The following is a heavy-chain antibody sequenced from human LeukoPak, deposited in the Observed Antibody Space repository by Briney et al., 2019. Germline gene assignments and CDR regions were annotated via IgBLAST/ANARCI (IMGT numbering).Heavy chain of an antibody. V-gene: IGHV3-7*03. J-gene: IGHJ6*02. CDR3: ARGCPIAAGHYYYYYGMDV. CDR1: AFIFSGHW. D-gene: IGHD6-13*01. Sequence: GGSLRLSCEGSAFIFSGHWMNWVRQTPGKGLEWVASIKEDGSERQYVDSVKGRFSISRDNTKGSLFLQLNSLRAEDTAMYYCARGCPIAAGHYYYYYGMDVWGQGTTVTVSS. CDR2: IKEDGSER.